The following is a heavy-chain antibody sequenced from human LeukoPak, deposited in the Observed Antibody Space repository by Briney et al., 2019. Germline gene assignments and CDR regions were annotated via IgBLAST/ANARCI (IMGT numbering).Heavy chain of an antibody. V-gene: IGHV3-9*01. J-gene: IGHJ6*02. CDR2: ISWNSGSI. Sequence: PGRSLRLSCAASGLTFDDYAMHWVRQAPGKGLEWVSGISWNSGSIGYADSVKGRFTIPRDNAKNSLYLQMNSLRAEDTALYYCAKDTLAAAGRYYHYGMDVWGQGTTVTVSS. CDR1: GLTFDDYA. CDR3: AKDTLAAAGRYYHYGMDV. D-gene: IGHD6-13*01.